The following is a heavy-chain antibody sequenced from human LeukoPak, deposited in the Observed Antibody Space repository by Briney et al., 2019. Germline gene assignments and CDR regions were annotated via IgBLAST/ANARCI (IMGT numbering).Heavy chain of an antibody. CDR2: IGSSDSTT. CDR3: ARVYYGSGSLYQYYYYMDV. D-gene: IGHD3-10*01. Sequence: GGSLRLSCVASGFTFSSYEMNWVRQAPGKGLEWLSYIGSSDSTTHHADSVKGRFTISRDNSKNTLYLQMSSLRAEDTAVYYCARVYYGSGSLYQYYYYMDVWGKGTTVTISS. CDR1: GFTFSSYE. J-gene: IGHJ6*03. V-gene: IGHV3-48*03.